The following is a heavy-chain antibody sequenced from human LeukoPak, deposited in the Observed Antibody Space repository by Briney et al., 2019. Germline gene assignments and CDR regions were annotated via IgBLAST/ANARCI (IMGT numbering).Heavy chain of an antibody. CDR1: GFTISNYA. Sequence: GGSLRLSCAASGFTISNYAMSWVRQAPGKGLEWVSTISGSGGSTYYADSVKGRFSISRDNSKNTLYLQMNSLRAEDTAVYYCAKDFTAIPYYFDYWGQGTLVTVSS. J-gene: IGHJ4*02. CDR3: AKDFTAIPYYFDY. V-gene: IGHV3-23*01. CDR2: ISGSGGST. D-gene: IGHD2-21*02.